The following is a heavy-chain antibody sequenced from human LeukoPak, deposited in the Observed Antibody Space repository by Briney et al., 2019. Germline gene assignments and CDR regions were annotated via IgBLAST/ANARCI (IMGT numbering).Heavy chain of an antibody. CDR1: GFTFSDFY. CDR3: AKATSGYSSSWYAFDP. V-gene: IGHV3-11*01. D-gene: IGHD6-13*01. Sequence: GGSLRLSCAASGFTFSDFYMNWIRQAPGKGLEWVSYIGRYSNNIYYGDSVKGRFTVSRDNAKNSLYLQMTSLRAEDTAVYYCAKATSGYSSSWYAFDPWGQGTLVTVSS. J-gene: IGHJ5*02. CDR2: IGRYSNNI.